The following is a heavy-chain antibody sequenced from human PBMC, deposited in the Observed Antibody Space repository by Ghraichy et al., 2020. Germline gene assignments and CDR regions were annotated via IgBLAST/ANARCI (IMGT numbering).Heavy chain of an antibody. J-gene: IGHJ3*01. CDR2: ISSDSTI. CDR1: GFSFSNYS. V-gene: IGHV3-48*02. Sequence: GGSLRLSCTASGFSFSNYSMNWVRQAPGKGLEWVSYISSDSTIFYADSVRGRFTISRDNAKNSLYLQMKSLRDEDAAVYYCARDGAVSGLPDAFDFWGQGTMVTVSA. CDR3: ARDGAVSGLPDAFDF. D-gene: IGHD4/OR15-4a*01.